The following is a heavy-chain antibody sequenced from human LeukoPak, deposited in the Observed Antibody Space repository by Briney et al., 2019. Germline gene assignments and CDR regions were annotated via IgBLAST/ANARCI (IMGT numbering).Heavy chain of an antibody. D-gene: IGHD4-17*01. CDR2: ITGSGDFA. Sequence: TGGSLRLSCAASGFPFSTYGISWVRQAPGKGQEWVSAITGSGDFARYADSVRGRFTISRDNSKNTVYLQMNSLTVEDTALYYCTKRITATAPFDSWGQGALVIVSS. J-gene: IGHJ4*02. V-gene: IGHV3-23*01. CDR1: GFPFSTYG. CDR3: TKRITATAPFDS.